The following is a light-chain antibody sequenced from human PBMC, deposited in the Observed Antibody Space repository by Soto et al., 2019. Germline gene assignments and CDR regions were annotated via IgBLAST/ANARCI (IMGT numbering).Light chain of an antibody. CDR2: VAS. J-gene: IGKJ5*01. V-gene: IGKV1-39*01. Sequence: DIQMTQSPSSLSASVGDRATITCRARQSISTYLNWYQQKPGQAPNLLIYVASHLQSGVPSRFSGSGSGTDFTLTISGLQPEDFATYYCQQSYDTPAITFGQGTRLEIK. CDR1: QSISTY. CDR3: QQSYDTPAIT.